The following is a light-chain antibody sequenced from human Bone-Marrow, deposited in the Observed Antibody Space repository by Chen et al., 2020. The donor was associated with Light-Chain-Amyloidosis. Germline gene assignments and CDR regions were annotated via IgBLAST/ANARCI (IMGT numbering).Light chain of an antibody. CDR3: QQYGTSPLT. CDR1: QTISSNY. V-gene: IGKV3-20*01. J-gene: IGKJ4*01. CDR2: GSS. Sequence: EIVLTQSPATLSLSPGEGANHSCRASQTISSNYLTWYQQKFGQAPRLLIYGSSSRATGIPDRFTGSESGTDFTLTINRLEPEDFAMYYCQQYGTSPLTFGEGTKVEIK.